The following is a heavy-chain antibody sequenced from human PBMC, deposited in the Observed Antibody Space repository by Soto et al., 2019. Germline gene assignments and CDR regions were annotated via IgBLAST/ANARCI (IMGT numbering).Heavy chain of an antibody. V-gene: IGHV3-23*01. CDR1: GFNVGAFA. Sequence: GGSLRLSCAASGFNVGAFAVNWVRQAPGKGLEWVSGISVSDAFIYYADSVRGRSSTSRDASENILYLQMNSLRVDDTALYYCTRETVAGITGLDYWGPGTLVTVSS. CDR2: ISVSDAFI. J-gene: IGHJ4*02. D-gene: IGHD1-20*01. CDR3: TRETVAGITGLDY.